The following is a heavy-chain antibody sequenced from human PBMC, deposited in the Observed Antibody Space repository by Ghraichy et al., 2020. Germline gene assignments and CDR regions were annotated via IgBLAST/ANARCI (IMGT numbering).Heavy chain of an antibody. CDR1: GFTFTSSA. CDR3: AASGNSGSSFDY. CDR2: IVVGSGNT. V-gene: IGHV1-58*01. Sequence: SVKVSCKASGFTFTSSAVQWVRQARGQFLEWIGWIVVGSGNTNYAQKFQERVTITRDMSTSTAYMELSSLRSEDTAVYYCAASGNSGSSFDYWGQGTLVTVSS. D-gene: IGHD1-26*01. J-gene: IGHJ4*02.